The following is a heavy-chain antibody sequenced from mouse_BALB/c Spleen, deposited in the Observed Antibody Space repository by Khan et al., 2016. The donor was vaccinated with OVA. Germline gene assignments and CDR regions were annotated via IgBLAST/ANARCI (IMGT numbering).Heavy chain of an antibody. J-gene: IGHJ3*01. Sequence: EVELVESGGDLVKPGGSLKLSCEASGFTFSSYGMSWVRQTPDKRLEWVATISNGGSYTYYPDSVKGRLTISRDNAKNTLYLQMSSLKSEDTAMYYVARHRFTWPAAWFAYWGQGTLVTVSA. D-gene: IGHD1-1*01. CDR2: ISNGGSYT. CDR3: ARHRFTWPAAWFAY. V-gene: IGHV5-6*01. CDR1: GFTFSSYG.